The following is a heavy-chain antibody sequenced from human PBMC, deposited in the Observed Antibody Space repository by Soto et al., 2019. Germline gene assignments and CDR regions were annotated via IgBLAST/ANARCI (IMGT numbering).Heavy chain of an antibody. D-gene: IGHD2-21*02. Sequence: SETLSLTCTVPGGSITNYYWTWIRQLPGKRLEWIAHIHNSGNTNSNPSLKSRVTISMDTSKNQISLRLTSVTAADTAMYYCERLQYTVVTPIDLWGQGTMVTVSS. CDR1: GGSITNYY. J-gene: IGHJ3*01. CDR3: ERLQYTVVTPIDL. CDR2: IHNSGNT. V-gene: IGHV4-59*01.